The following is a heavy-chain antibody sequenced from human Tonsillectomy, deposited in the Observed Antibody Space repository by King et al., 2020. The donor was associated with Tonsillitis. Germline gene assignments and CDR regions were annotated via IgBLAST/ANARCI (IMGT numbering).Heavy chain of an antibody. D-gene: IGHD3-22*01. V-gene: IGHV2-5*01. Sequence: ITLKESGPTLVKPTQTLTLTCTFSGFSLSTSGVGVGWIRQPPGKALEWLALIYWNDDKRYSPSLKTRLTITKDTTKNQVDLTMTNMNPVDTATYYCAHYKTYYYDSSGYYLSSSPLVCFDYWGQGTLVTVSS. CDR1: GFSLSTSGVG. J-gene: IGHJ4*02. CDR3: AHYKTYYYDSSGYYLSSSPLVCFDY. CDR2: IYWNDDK.